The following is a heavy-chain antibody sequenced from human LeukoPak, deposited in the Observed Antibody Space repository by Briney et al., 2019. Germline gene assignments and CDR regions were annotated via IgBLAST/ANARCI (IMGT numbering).Heavy chain of an antibody. CDR3: ARHRDYYDT. D-gene: IGHD3-22*01. CDR1: GGSISSYH. J-gene: IGHJ4*01. Sequence: SETLSLTCTVSGGSISSYHWTWIRQPPGKGLEWIGYIYSSGSANYNPSLKSRVIISGDTSKNQISLKLTSVTAADTAVYFCARHRDYYDTWGHGTLVTVSS. V-gene: IGHV4-59*08. CDR2: IYSSGSA.